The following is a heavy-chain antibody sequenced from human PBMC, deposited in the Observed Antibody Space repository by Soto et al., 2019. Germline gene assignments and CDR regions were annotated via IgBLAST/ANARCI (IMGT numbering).Heavy chain of an antibody. J-gene: IGHJ4*02. CDR2: IDMDGSGT. CDR1: GFTFSADW. Sequence: EVQLVESGGGLVQPGGSLRLSCAASGFTFSADWMHWVRQAPGKGXVWISRIDMDGSGTSYADSVKGRFTISRDNAEXXXXXXXXXXXXXXXXXXXXXXDXPXXXXXFDYWGQGILVTVSS. V-gene: IGHV3-74*01. CDR3: XXDXPXXXXXFDY.